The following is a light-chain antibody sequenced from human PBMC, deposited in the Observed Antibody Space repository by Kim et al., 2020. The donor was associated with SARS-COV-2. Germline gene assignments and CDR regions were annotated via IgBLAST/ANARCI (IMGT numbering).Light chain of an antibody. Sequence: SYELTQPPSLSVAPGKTATITCGGNSIGDKSVHWYQRKPGQAPVLVIYYDNDRPSGIPERFSGSNSGNTATLTISGVEAGDEADYYCQVWISPSDWVFGTGTKVTVL. CDR3: QVWISPSDWV. CDR2: YDN. J-gene: IGLJ1*01. V-gene: IGLV3-21*04. CDR1: SIGDKS.